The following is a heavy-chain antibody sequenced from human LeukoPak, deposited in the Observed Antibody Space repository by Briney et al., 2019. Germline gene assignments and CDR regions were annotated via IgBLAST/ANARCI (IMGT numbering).Heavy chain of an antibody. CDR2: IGYSGTDT. CDR3: AREARGSGRDFDY. CDR1: GFTFSSFG. Sequence: GGSLRLSCAASGFTFSSFGIHWVRQAPGEGLEWVAYIGYSGTDTYYADSVKGRFTISRDNSKNTVHLQVNSLRDEDTAVYFCAREARGSGRDFDYWGQGILVTVSS. J-gene: IGHJ4*02. V-gene: IGHV3-30*02. D-gene: IGHD1-26*01.